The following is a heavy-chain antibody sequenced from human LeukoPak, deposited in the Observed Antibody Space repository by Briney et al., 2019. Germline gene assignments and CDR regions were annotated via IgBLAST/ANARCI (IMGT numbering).Heavy chain of an antibody. CDR3: ARLGILTGPPPDY. J-gene: IGHJ4*02. CDR2: IRDWTSTI. D-gene: IGHD3-9*01. V-gene: IGHV3-48*01. Sequence: GGSLRLSCAASGFTFSSYSMSWVRQAPGKGLEWISYIRDWTSTIYYADSVKGRFTISRDIAKNSLYLQMNSLRAEDTAVYYCARLGILTGPPPDYWGQGTLVTVSS. CDR1: GFTFSSYS.